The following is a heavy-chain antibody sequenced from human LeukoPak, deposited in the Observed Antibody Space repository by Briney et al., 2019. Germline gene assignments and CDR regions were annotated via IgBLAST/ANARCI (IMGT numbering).Heavy chain of an antibody. CDR1: GFTFSSYA. V-gene: IGHV3-30-3*01. CDR3: ARDPFRGYSYGRAFDY. Sequence: GGSLRLSCAASGFTFSSYAMHWVRKAPGKGLEWVAVISYDGSNKYYADSVKGRFTISRDNSKNTLYLQMNSLRAEDTAVYYCARDPFRGYSYGRAFDYWGQGTLVTVSS. D-gene: IGHD5-18*01. J-gene: IGHJ4*02. CDR2: ISYDGSNK.